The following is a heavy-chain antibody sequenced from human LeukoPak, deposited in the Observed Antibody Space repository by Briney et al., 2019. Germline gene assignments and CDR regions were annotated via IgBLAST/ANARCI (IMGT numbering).Heavy chain of an antibody. Sequence: GGSLRLSCAASGFTFSSYAMSWVRQAPGKGLEWVSAISGSGGSTYYAGSVTGRFTISRDNSKNTLYLQMNSLRAEDTAVYYCAKEDYDSSGYYAPFFDYWGQGPLVTVSS. CDR3: AKEDYDSSGYYAPFFDY. D-gene: IGHD3-22*01. CDR2: ISGSGGST. V-gene: IGHV3-23*01. J-gene: IGHJ4*02. CDR1: GFTFSSYA.